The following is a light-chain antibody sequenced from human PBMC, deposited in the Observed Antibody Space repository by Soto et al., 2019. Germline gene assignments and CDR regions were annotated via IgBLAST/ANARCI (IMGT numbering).Light chain of an antibody. CDR1: QSVGSF. V-gene: IGKV3-11*01. CDR3: QQRSNWPIT. J-gene: IGKJ5*01. CDR2: DAS. Sequence: EIVLTQSPATLSLSPGERATLSCRASQSVGSFLAWYQQTPGQAPRLLIYDASNKATGIPARFSGSGSGTDFTLVISRLEPEDFAVYYCQQRSNWPITFGQGTRLESK.